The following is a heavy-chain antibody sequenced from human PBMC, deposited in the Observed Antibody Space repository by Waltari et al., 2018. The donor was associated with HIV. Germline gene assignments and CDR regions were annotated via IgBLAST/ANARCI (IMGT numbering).Heavy chain of an antibody. V-gene: IGHV3-9*01. CDR2: ISWNSGSI. CDR1: GFTFDDYA. Sequence: EVQLVESGGGLVQPGRSLRLSCAASGFTFDDYAMHWVQQAPGKGLEWVSGISWNSGSIDYADSVKGRFTISRDNAKNSLYLQMNSLRAEDTALYYCAKDQYDSSGSLGYWGQGTLVTVSS. D-gene: IGHD3-22*01. CDR3: AKDQYDSSGSLGY. J-gene: IGHJ4*02.